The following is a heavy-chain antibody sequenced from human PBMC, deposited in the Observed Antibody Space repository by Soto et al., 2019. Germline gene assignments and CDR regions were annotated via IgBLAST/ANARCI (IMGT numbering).Heavy chain of an antibody. V-gene: IGHV3-30*18. J-gene: IGHJ6*02. CDR2: ISYDGSDK. D-gene: IGHD5-12*01. CDR3: VKDRVPGAYGNYYGMDV. CDR1: GFTFNNSG. Sequence: GGSLRLSCRVSGFTFNNSGMHWVRQAPGKGLEWMAVISYDGSDKYYADSVKGRVIVSRDNSKNTLNLEMNSLRAEDTAIYYCVKDRVPGAYGNYYGMDVWGQGTTVTVSS.